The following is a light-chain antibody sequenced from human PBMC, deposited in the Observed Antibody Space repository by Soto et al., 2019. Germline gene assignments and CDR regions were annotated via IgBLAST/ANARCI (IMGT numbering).Light chain of an antibody. J-gene: IGKJ1*01. Sequence: EIVLTQSPGTLSLSPGERATLSCRASQSVSSSYLAWYQQKPGQAPRFLIYGASTRATGIPDRFSGSGSGTGFTLTISRLEPEDFALYYCQQYGRSPTTFGQGTKVDI. CDR1: QSVSSSY. V-gene: IGKV3-20*01. CDR2: GAS. CDR3: QQYGRSPTT.